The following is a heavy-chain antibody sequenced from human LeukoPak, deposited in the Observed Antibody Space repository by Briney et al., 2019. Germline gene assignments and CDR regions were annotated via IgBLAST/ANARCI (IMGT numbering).Heavy chain of an antibody. Sequence: PSETLSLTCTVSGDSISSYYWNWIRQPPGKGLEWIGYIYHNGNTKYSPSLKSRVSISVDTSGNQFSLNLSSVTVADTAVYYCASLQAHGGNYLQSWGQGTLVTVSS. CDR1: GDSISSYY. CDR2: IYHNGNT. CDR3: ASLQAHGGNYLQS. D-gene: IGHD4-23*01. V-gene: IGHV4-59*08. J-gene: IGHJ5*02.